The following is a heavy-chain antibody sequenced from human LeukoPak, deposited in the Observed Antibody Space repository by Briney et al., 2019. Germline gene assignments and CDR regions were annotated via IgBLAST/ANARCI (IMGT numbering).Heavy chain of an antibody. CDR1: GFTFSSYA. Sequence: PGGSLRLSCAASGFTFSSYAMHWVRQAPGKGLEWVAVISYDGSNKYYADSVKGRFTISRDNSKNTLYLQMNSLRAEDTAVYYCARSPNSALTGRTDYWGQGTLVTVSS. D-gene: IGHD3-3*02. V-gene: IGHV3-30-3*01. CDR2: ISYDGSNK. J-gene: IGHJ4*02. CDR3: ARSPNSALTGRTDY.